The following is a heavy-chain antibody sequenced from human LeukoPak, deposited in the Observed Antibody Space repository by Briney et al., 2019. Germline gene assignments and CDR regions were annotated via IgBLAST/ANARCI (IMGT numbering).Heavy chain of an antibody. CDR2: IIPILGIA. J-gene: IGHJ1*01. CDR3: ARVRAGVAAEYFQH. D-gene: IGHD3-3*01. Sequence: SVKVSCKASGGTFSSYAISWVRQAPGQGLEWMGRIIPILGIANYAQKFQGRVTITADKSTSTAYMELSSLRSEDTAVYYCARVRAGVAAEYFQHWGQGTLVTVSS. CDR1: GGTFSSYA. V-gene: IGHV1-69*04.